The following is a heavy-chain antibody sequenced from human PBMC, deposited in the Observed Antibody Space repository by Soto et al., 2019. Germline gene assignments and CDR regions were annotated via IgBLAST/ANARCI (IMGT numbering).Heavy chain of an antibody. D-gene: IGHD3-10*01. CDR1: GYIFTSYW. Sequence: VESLKISCKGSGYIFTSYWIGWVRQMAVKVLEWMGIIYPGDSDTRYSPSFQGQVTISADKSISTAYLQWSSLKASDTAMYYCGGIKEQEGIYSNSSGMKSWGQGTTVTVPS. CDR2: IYPGDSDT. J-gene: IGHJ4*02. V-gene: IGHV5-51*01. CDR3: GGIKEQEGIYSNSSGMKS.